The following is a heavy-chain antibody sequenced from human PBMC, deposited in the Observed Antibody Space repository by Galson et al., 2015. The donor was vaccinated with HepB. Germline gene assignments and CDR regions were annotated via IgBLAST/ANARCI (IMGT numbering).Heavy chain of an antibody. J-gene: IGHJ3*02. D-gene: IGHD3-10*01. CDR1: GFTVSSNY. CDR3: AREGEWHDAFDI. CDR2: IYSGGST. V-gene: IGHV3-53*01. Sequence: SLRLSCAASGFTVSSNYMSWVRQAPGKGLEWVSVIYSGGSTYYADSVKGRFTISRDNSENTLYLQMNSLRAEDTAVYYCAREGEWHDAFDIWGQGTMVTVSS.